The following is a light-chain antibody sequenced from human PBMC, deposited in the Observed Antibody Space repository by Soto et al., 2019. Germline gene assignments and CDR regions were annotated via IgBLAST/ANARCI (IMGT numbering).Light chain of an antibody. J-gene: IGLJ2*01. CDR1: SSDVGGYNY. CDR3: SSYTSSSTVV. V-gene: IGLV2-14*01. CDR2: DVS. Sequence: QSXLTQPASVSGSXXXXXXXXXTGTSSDVGGYNYVSWYQQHPGKAPKLMIYDVSNRPSGVSNRFSGSKSVNTASLTISGLQAEDEADYYCSSYTSSSTVVFGGGTQLTVL.